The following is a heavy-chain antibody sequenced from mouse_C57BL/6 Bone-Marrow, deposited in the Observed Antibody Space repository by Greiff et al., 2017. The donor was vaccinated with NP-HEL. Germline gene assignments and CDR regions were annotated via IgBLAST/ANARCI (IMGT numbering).Heavy chain of an antibody. CDR2: IDPANGNT. V-gene: IGHV14-3*01. J-gene: IGHJ1*03. CDR1: GFNFKNTY. CDR3: ARNYYGSSFHWYFDD. Sequence: EVQLVESVAELVRPGASVKLSCTASGFNFKNTYMHWVKQRPEQGLEWIGRIDPANGNTKYAAKFQGKATITADTSSNTAYLQLSSLTSEDTAIYYCARNYYGSSFHWYFDDWGTGTTVTVSS. D-gene: IGHD1-1*01.